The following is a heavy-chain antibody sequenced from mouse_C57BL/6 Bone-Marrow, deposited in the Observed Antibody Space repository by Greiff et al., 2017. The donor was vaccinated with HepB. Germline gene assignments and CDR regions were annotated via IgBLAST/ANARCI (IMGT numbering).Heavy chain of an antibody. Sequence: VQRVESGPGLVKPSQSLSLTCSVTGYSITSGYYWNWIRQFPGNKLEWMGYISYDGSNNYNPSLKNRISITRDTSKNQFFLKLNSVTTEDTATYYCARDRGYGWAWFAYWGQGTLVTVSA. D-gene: IGHD1-2*01. CDR2: ISYDGSN. CDR1: GYSITSGYY. V-gene: IGHV3-6*01. J-gene: IGHJ3*01. CDR3: ARDRGYGWAWFAY.